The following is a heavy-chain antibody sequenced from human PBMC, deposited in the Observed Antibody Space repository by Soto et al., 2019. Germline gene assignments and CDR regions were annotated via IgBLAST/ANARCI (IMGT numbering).Heavy chain of an antibody. D-gene: IGHD2-15*01. CDR1: GGSIISGY. V-gene: IGHV4-59*01. CDR2: ISYSGNT. CDR3: AGLRGYAGSPIDY. J-gene: IGHJ4*02. Sequence: NPSETLSLTCTVSGGSIISGYWSWIRQPPGKGLEWIGYISYSGNTNYNPSLKSRVTMSVDTPKNQFSLRLSSVTTADTAVYYCAGLRGYAGSPIDYWGQGTLVTVSP.